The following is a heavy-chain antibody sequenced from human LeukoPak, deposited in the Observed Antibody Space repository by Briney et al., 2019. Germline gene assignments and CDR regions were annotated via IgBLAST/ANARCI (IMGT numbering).Heavy chain of an antibody. J-gene: IGHJ4*02. CDR3: AKVETAAAATLRGFDY. Sequence: GGSLRLSCAASGFTFSSYAMSWARQAPGKGLEWVSSIGGSGGSTYYADSVKGRFTISRDNSKNTLYLQMNSLRAEDTAVYYCAKVETAAAATLRGFDYWGQGTLVTVSS. CDR1: GFTFSSYA. D-gene: IGHD6-13*01. V-gene: IGHV3-23*01. CDR2: IGGSGGST.